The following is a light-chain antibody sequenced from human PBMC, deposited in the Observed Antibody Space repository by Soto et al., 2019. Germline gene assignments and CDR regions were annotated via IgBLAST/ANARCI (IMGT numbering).Light chain of an antibody. Sequence: EIVLTQSPATLSLSPGERATLSCRASQSLGSFLAWYQQKPGQAPRLLIYDISNRATGIPARFSGSGSGTASTLNISTLEPEDFAVSFWQQRASWPLTFGGGTKVEIK. J-gene: IGKJ4*02. CDR3: QQRASWPLT. CDR1: QSLGSF. V-gene: IGKV3-11*01. CDR2: DIS.